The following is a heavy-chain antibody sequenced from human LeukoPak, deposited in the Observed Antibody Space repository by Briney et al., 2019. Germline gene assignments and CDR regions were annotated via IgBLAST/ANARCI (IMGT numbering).Heavy chain of an antibody. CDR3: AGDFWSGYYFRD. CDR1: GGSFSGYY. Sequence: SETLSLTCAVYGGSFSGYYWGWIRQPPGQGLEWIGNIYHSGSTYYNLSLKSRVTISVDTSKNQFSLKLSSVTAADTAVYYCAGDFWSGYYFRDWGQGTLVTVSS. V-gene: IGHV4-34*01. CDR2: IYHSGST. D-gene: IGHD3-3*01. J-gene: IGHJ4*02.